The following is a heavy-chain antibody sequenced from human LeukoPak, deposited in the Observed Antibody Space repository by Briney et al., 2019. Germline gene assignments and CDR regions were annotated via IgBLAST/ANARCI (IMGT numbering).Heavy chain of an antibody. CDR2: ISAYNGNT. CDR3: ARDHSLPSSSWNQIYYYYGMDV. D-gene: IGHD6-13*01. V-gene: IGHV1-18*01. Sequence: ASVTVSCKASGYTFTSYGISWVRQAPGQGLEWMGWISAYNGNTNYAQKLQGRVTMTTDTSTSTAYMELRSLRSDDTAVYYCARDHSLPSSSWNQIYYYYGMDVWGQGTTVTVSS. CDR1: GYTFTSYG. J-gene: IGHJ6*02.